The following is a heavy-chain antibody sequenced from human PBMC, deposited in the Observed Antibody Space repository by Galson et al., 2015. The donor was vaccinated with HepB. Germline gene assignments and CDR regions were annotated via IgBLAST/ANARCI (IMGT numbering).Heavy chain of an antibody. CDR3: ARRGYDPTVDY. J-gene: IGHJ4*02. V-gene: IGHV3-7*01. Sequence: LRLSCAVSGFPFSSYAMSWVRQAPGKGLEWVANIKQDGSEKYYVDSVKGRFTISRDNAKNSLYLQMNSLRAEDTAVYYCARRGYDPTVDYWGQGTLVTVSS. D-gene: IGHD5-12*01. CDR2: IKQDGSEK. CDR1: GFPFSSYA.